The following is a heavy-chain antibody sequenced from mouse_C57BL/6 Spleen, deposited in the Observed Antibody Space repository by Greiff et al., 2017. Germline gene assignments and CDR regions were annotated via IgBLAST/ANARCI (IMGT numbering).Heavy chain of an antibody. V-gene: IGHV3-6*01. Sequence: ESGPGLVKPSQSLSLTCSVTGYSITSGYYWNWIRQFPGNKLEWMGYISYDGSNNYNPSLKNRISITRDTSKNQFFLKLNSVTTEDTATYYCARGITTVRGYFDVWGTGTTVTVSS. CDR3: ARGITTVRGYFDV. CDR1: GYSITSGYY. D-gene: IGHD1-1*01. J-gene: IGHJ1*03. CDR2: ISYDGSN.